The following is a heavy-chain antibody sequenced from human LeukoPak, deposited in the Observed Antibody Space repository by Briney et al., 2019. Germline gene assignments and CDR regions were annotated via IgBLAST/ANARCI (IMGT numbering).Heavy chain of an antibody. CDR1: GGSFSGYY. Sequence: PSETLSLTCAVYGGSFSGYYWSWIRQPPGKGLEWIGYIYYSGSTNYNPSLKSRVTISVDTSKNQFSLKLSSVTAADTAVYYCAREGHSSSSVWFDPWGQGTLVTVSS. V-gene: IGHV4-59*01. D-gene: IGHD6-6*01. CDR3: AREGHSSSSVWFDP. CDR2: IYYSGST. J-gene: IGHJ5*02.